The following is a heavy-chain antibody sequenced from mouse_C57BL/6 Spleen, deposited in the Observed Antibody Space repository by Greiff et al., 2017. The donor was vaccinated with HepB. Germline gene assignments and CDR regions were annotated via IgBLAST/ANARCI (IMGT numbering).Heavy chain of an antibody. J-gene: IGHJ3*01. CDR1: GYTFTDYN. D-gene: IGHD2-1*01. V-gene: IGHV1-18*01. Sequence: VQLQQSGPELVKPGASVKIPCKASGYTFTDYNMDWVKQSHGKSLEWIGDINPNNGCTNYNQKFKGKATLTVDKSSSTAYMELRSLTSEDTAVYYCARGNYVAWFAYWGQGTLVTVSA. CDR2: INPNNGCT. CDR3: ARGNYVAWFAY.